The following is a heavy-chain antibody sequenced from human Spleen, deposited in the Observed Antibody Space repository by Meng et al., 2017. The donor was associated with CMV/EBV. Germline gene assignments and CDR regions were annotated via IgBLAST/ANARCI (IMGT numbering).Heavy chain of an antibody. Sequence: QVQLVPSGAEVKKPGASVKVSCQSSGYTFTSYGISWVRQAPGQGLEWMGWISAYNGNTNYAQKLQGRVTMTTDTSTSTAYMELRSLRSDDTAVYYCARVAYCGGDCSTVDYWGQGTLVTVSS. CDR1: GYTFTSYG. CDR2: ISAYNGNT. V-gene: IGHV1-18*01. D-gene: IGHD2-21*02. J-gene: IGHJ4*02. CDR3: ARVAYCGGDCSTVDY.